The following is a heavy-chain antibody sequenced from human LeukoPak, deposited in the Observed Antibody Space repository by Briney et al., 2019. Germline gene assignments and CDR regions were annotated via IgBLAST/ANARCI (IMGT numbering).Heavy chain of an antibody. Sequence: SETLSLTCTVSGYSISSGYYWGWIRQPPGKGLEWTGSIDHSGSTYYNPSLKSRITISVDTSKNQFSLKLSSVTAADTAVYYCARDRLQLQSWGQGTLVTVSS. V-gene: IGHV4-38-2*02. CDR3: ARDRLQLQS. CDR1: GYSISSGYY. CDR2: IDHSGST. D-gene: IGHD1-1*01. J-gene: IGHJ5*02.